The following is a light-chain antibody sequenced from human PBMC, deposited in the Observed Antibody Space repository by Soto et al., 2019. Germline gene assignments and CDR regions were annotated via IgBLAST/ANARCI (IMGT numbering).Light chain of an antibody. CDR3: DSYTSSRAYV. J-gene: IGLJ1*01. CDR2: EVS. CDR1: SSDVGGYNY. Sequence: QSALTQPASVSGSPGQSITISCTGTSSDVGGYNYVSWYQQQSGKAPKLIIHEVSNRPSGVSNRFSGSKSGNTAFLTISGLQAEDEADYYCDSYTSSRAYVFGIGTKVTVL. V-gene: IGLV2-14*01.